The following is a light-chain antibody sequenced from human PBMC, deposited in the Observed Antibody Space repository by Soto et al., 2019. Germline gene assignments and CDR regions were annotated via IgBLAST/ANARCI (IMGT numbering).Light chain of an antibody. V-gene: IGKV3-20*01. CDR3: QQYGSSPFT. CDR2: GAS. Sequence: EIVLTQSPGTLSLSPGERATLSCRASQSVSSSYLAWYQQKPGQAPRLLIYGASSRATGIPDRFSGSGSGTDFTLTISRLEPEDFAVCYCQQYGSSPFTFGPGT. J-gene: IGKJ3*01. CDR1: QSVSSSY.